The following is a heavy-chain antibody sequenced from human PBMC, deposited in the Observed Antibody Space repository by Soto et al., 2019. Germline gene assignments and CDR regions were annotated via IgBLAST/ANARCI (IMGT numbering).Heavy chain of an antibody. CDR2: INAGNGNT. CDR1: GYTFTSYA. D-gene: IGHD2-15*01. V-gene: IGHV1-3*01. Sequence: QVQLVQYGAEVKKPGASVKVSCKASGYTFTSYAMHWVRQAPGQRLEWMGWINAGNGNTKYSQKFQGRVTITRDTAASTAYMELSSLRSEDTAVYYCARGPGLLTYYYMDVWGKGTTVTVSS. CDR3: ARGPGLLTYYYMDV. J-gene: IGHJ6*03.